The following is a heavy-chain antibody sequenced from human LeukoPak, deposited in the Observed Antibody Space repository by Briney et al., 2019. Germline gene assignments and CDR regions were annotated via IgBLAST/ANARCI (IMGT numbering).Heavy chain of an antibody. D-gene: IGHD4-23*01. CDR2: ISGSGGST. Sequence: GGSLRLSCAASGFTFSSYWMHWVRQAPGKGLGWVSAISGSGGSTYYADSVKGRFTISRDNSKNTLYLQMNSLRAEDTAVYYCARHVVTPGELDYWGQGTLVTVSS. CDR3: ARHVVTPGELDY. CDR1: GFTFSSYW. V-gene: IGHV3-23*01. J-gene: IGHJ4*02.